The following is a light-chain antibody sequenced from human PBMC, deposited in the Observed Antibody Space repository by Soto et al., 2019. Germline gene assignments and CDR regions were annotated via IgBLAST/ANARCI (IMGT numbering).Light chain of an antibody. CDR3: QQANSFPLT. J-gene: IGKJ4*01. CDR1: QDISSW. V-gene: IGKV1-12*01. Sequence: DIQMTQTPSSVSASVGDRVTITCRASQDISSWLAWYQQKPGKAPKLLIFGASSLLSGVPPRFSGSGSGTEFTLTISSLQPEDFATYYCQQANSFPLTFGGGTKVDI. CDR2: GAS.